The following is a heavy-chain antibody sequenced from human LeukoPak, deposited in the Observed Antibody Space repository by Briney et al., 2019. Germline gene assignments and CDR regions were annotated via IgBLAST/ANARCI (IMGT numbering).Heavy chain of an antibody. V-gene: IGHV3-23*01. D-gene: IGHD3-10*01. CDR2: ISGSGSST. J-gene: IGHJ4*02. Sequence: GGSLRLSCAASGFTFSKFPMGWVRQAPGKGLEWVSAISGSGSSTYYADSVKGRFTISRDNSKNTLYLQMNSLRAEDTAVYYCAKEDWSSYGSGSADYWGQGTLVTVSS. CDR3: AKEDWSSYGSGSADY. CDR1: GFTFSKFP.